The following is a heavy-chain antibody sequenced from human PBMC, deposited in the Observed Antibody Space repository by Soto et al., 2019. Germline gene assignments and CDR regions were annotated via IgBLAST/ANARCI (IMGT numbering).Heavy chain of an antibody. CDR1: GFTFSSYG. D-gene: IGHD2-21*02. J-gene: IGHJ3*02. CDR2: ISYDGSNK. CDR3: AWVCGGDCSRAFDI. Sequence: QVQLVESGGGVVQPGRSLRLSCAASGFTFSSYGMHWVRQAPGKGLEWVAVISYDGSNKYYADSVKGRFTISRDNSKNTLYLQMNSLRAEDTAVYYCAWVCGGDCSRAFDIWGQGTMVTVSS. V-gene: IGHV3-30*03.